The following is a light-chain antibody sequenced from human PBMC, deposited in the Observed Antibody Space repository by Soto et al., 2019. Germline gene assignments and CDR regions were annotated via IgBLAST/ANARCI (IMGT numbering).Light chain of an antibody. CDR3: GSFAGPVWM. CDR1: SSDIGGYDH. V-gene: IGLV2-8*01. Sequence: QSALTQPPSASGSPGQSVTISCTGTSSDIGGYDHVSWYRQDPGKAPKVMIYEVTKRPSGVPDRFSGSKAGNTASLTVFGLQAEEEANYYCGSFAGPVWMFGGGTKLTVL. J-gene: IGLJ3*02. CDR2: EVT.